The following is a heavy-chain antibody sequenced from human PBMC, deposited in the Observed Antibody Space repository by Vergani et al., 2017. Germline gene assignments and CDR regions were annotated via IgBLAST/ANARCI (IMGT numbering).Heavy chain of an antibody. J-gene: IGHJ5*02. CDR2: IYSGDET. CDR1: EFTFSDVW. CDR3: ARGNYYGSGTYVDP. Sequence: EGQLVESGGGLVKPGGSLRLSCAASEFTFSDVWMSWVRQAPGKGLEWVSHIYSGDETYYADSVKGRVTISRDTSKNTLHLQINNLRVEDTAVYYCARGNYYGSGTYVDPWGQGTLVTVSS. V-gene: IGHV3-66*02. D-gene: IGHD3-10*01.